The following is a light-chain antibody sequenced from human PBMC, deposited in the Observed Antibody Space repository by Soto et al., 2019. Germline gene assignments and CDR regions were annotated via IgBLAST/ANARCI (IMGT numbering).Light chain of an antibody. Sequence: QSALTQPASVSGSLGQSITISCTGSSSDVGSYNLVSRHQQYPGKAPKLMIYEGSKRPSGVSNRFSGSKSGNTASLTISGLQAEDEADSYCCSYAGRSTLVFGGGTKLTVL. CDR2: EGS. J-gene: IGLJ3*02. V-gene: IGLV2-23*01. CDR1: SSDVGSYNL. CDR3: CSYAGRSTLV.